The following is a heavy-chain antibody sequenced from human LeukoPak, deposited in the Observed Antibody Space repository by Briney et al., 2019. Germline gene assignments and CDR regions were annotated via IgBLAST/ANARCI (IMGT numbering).Heavy chain of an antibody. Sequence: SETLSLTCTVSGDFITGSTYYWGWIRQPPGKGLEWIGSMYYSGSTYSNPSLRSRVTMSADTSKNQFSLHLKSVTAADTAVYYCARQYYDSTGYYYFDYWGQGTLVTVSS. V-gene: IGHV4-39*01. CDR1: GDFITGSTYY. CDR2: MYYSGST. D-gene: IGHD3-22*01. J-gene: IGHJ4*02. CDR3: ARQYYDSTGYYYFDY.